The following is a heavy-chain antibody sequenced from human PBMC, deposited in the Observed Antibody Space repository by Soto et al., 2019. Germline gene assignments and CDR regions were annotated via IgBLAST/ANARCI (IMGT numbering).Heavy chain of an antibody. V-gene: IGHV3-21*01. Sequence: PGVSLRLSFAASGFTFSSYSMNWVRQAPGKGLEWVSSISSSSSCIYYADSVKGRFTISRDNAKNSLYLQMNSLRAEDTAVYYCARDRSIAARNDAFDIWGQGTMVTVSS. CDR1: GFTFSSYS. CDR2: ISSSSSCI. D-gene: IGHD6-6*01. CDR3: ARDRSIAARNDAFDI. J-gene: IGHJ3*02.